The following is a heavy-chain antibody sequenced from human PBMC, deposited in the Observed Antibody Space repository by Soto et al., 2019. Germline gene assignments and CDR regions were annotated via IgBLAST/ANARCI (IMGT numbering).Heavy chain of an antibody. Sequence: QVQLVESGGGVVQPGRSLRLSCAASGFTFSSYGMHWVRQAPGKGLEWVAVIWSDGSNKYYADSVKGRFTISRDNSKNXXXXXXXXXXXXXXXXXXXXXXXXXXXXXXXXWGQGTLVT. J-gene: IGHJ4*02. CDR1: GFTFSSYG. V-gene: IGHV3-33*01. CDR3: XXXXXXXXXXXXX. CDR2: IWSDGSNK.